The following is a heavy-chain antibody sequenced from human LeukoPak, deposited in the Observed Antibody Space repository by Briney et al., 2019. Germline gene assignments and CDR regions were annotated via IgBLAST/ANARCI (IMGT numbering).Heavy chain of an antibody. V-gene: IGHV1-69*13. J-gene: IGHJ4*02. CDR2: IIPIFGTA. CDR3: ARGAPDYGDYEVH. Sequence: SVKVSCKASGGTFSSYAISWVRQAPGQGLEWMGGIIPIFGTANYAQKFQGRVTITADESTSTAYTELSSLRSEDTAVYYCARGAPDYGDYEVHWGQGTLVTVSS. D-gene: IGHD4-17*01. CDR1: GGTFSSYA.